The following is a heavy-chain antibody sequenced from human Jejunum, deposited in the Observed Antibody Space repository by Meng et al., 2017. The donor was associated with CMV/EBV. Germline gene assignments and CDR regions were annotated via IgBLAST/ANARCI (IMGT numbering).Heavy chain of an antibody. CDR2: IRSKTNSYAT. CDR1: GFSFSGFA. V-gene: IGHV3-73*01. J-gene: IGHJ4*02. CDR3: TRQEIAARPPFDY. D-gene: IGHD6-6*01. Sequence: GFSFSGFAMHWVRQASEKGLEWVGRIRSKTNSYATAYAASVKGRFTISRDDSKNTAYLQMNSLKTEDTAVYYCTRQEIAARPPFDYWGQGTLVTVSS.